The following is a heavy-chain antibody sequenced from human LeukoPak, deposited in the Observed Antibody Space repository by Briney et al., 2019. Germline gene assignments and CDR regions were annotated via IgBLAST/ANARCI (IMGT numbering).Heavy chain of an antibody. D-gene: IGHD2-2*01. CDR2: ISGSGGST. V-gene: IGHV3-23*01. Sequence: GGSLRLSCAASGFTFSSYSMNWVRQAPGKGLEWVSAISGSGGSTYYADSVKGRFTISRDNSKNTLYLQMNSLRAEDTAVYYCAKGRISSRYCSSTSCPLDYWGQGTLVTVSS. CDR1: GFTFSSYS. CDR3: AKGRISSRYCSSTSCPLDY. J-gene: IGHJ4*02.